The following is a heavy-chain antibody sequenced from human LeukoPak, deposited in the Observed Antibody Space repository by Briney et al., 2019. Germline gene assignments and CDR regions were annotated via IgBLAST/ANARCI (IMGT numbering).Heavy chain of an antibody. D-gene: IGHD3-16*01. V-gene: IGHV4-39*07. CDR1: GGSMNTVSYY. CDR3: ARDRLSLGAFDI. CDR2: VYSRGSI. J-gene: IGHJ3*02. Sequence: PSETPSLTCTVSGGSMNTVSYYWVWIRQAPEKGLEWIGSVYSRGSIYSNPSLRSRVTISLDTSTNQFSLNLSSVTVADTALYYCARDRLSLGAFDIWGPGTTVVVSS.